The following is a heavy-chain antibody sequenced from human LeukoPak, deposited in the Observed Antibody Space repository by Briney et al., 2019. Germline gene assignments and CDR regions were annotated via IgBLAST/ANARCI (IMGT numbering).Heavy chain of an antibody. CDR2: IHHTGST. Sequence: SETLSLTCTVSGGSISSSSYYWGWIRQAPGKGLEWIGNIHHTGSTNYNPSLKSRVTISADTSKNQVSLKLNSVTTADTAVYYCARVDFDSYKLFDYWGQGTLVTVSS. CDR1: GGSISSSSYY. J-gene: IGHJ4*02. V-gene: IGHV4-61*05. CDR3: ARVDFDSYKLFDY. D-gene: IGHD3-22*01.